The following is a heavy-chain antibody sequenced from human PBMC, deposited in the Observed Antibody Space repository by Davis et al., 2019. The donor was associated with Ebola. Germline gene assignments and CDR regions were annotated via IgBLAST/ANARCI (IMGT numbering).Heavy chain of an antibody. Sequence: HTGGSLRLSCVASGFTFGNYWMHWVRQVPGKGLVWVSRINTDGSSTTYADSVKGRFTISRDNGENKVYLQMNSLRAEDTAVYYCVREGGIQRFDYWGQGTLVTVSP. CDR1: GFTFGNYW. CDR2: INTDGSST. CDR3: VREGGIQRFDY. J-gene: IGHJ4*02. D-gene: IGHD3-10*01. V-gene: IGHV3-74*01.